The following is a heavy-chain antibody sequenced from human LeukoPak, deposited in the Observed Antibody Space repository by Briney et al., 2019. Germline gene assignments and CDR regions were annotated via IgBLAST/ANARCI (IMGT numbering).Heavy chain of an antibody. V-gene: IGHV1-3*04. CDR1: GYTFTNYI. J-gene: IGHJ6*02. Sequence: ASVKVSCKASGYTFTNYIIHWMRQAPGQRLEWMGWINTGTGNTQYSQKFQGRVTITRDTSASTAYMELSSLRSEDTAVYYCARGVGYTYGLYHYYVMDVWGQGTTVTVSS. CDR2: INTGTGNT. D-gene: IGHD5-18*01. CDR3: ARGVGYTYGLYHYYVMDV.